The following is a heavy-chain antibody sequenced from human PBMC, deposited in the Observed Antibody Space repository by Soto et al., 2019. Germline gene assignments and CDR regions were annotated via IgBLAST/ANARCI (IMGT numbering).Heavy chain of an antibody. J-gene: IGHJ2*01. D-gene: IGHD6-13*01. V-gene: IGHV3-23*01. CDR3: VKERDSTGYFDV. CDR1: GFTFSAYA. Sequence: EVHLLESGGGFIQPGGSLRLSCAASGFTFSAYAMSWVRQAPGKGLEWVSAISGSGAKTYYPDSVNGRFTISRDNSRNTLYLQMNSLRAEDTAVYYCVKERDSTGYFDVWGPGTLATVSS. CDR2: ISGSGAKT.